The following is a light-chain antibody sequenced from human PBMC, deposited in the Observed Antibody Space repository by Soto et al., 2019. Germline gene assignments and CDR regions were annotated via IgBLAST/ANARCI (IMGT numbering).Light chain of an antibody. CDR3: QSYDSSLSGV. Sequence: QSVLTQPPSVSGAPGQRVSISCTGSSSNIGAGYDVQWYQQLPGTAPKLLIYGNNNRPSGVPDRFSGSKSGTSASLAITGLQAEDEADYYCQSYDSSLSGVFGGGTTLTVL. CDR2: GNN. CDR1: SSNIGAGYD. J-gene: IGLJ3*02. V-gene: IGLV1-40*01.